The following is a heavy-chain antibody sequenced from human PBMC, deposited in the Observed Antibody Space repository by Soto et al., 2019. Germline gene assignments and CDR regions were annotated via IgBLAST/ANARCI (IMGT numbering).Heavy chain of an antibody. V-gene: IGHV3-23*01. Sequence: EVQLLESGGGLVQPGGSLRLSCAASGFTFSSYAMSWVRQAPGKGLEWVSAISGSGGSTYYADSVKGRFTISRENSKNTLYLQMNTLRAEDTAVYYCAKGSSALFVGAMTYYFDYWGQGTLVTVSS. J-gene: IGHJ4*02. D-gene: IGHD1-26*01. CDR3: AKGSSALFVGAMTYYFDY. CDR1: GFTFSSYA. CDR2: ISGSGGST.